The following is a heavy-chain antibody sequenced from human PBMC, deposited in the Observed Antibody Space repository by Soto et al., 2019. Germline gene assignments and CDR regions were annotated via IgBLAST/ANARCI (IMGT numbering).Heavy chain of an antibody. J-gene: IGHJ6*02. D-gene: IGHD3-3*01. V-gene: IGHV1-24*01. CDR2: FDPEDGET. CDR3: ATDRGDFWSGYWAHYGMDV. Sequence: GASVKVSCKVSGYTLTELSMHWVRQAPGKGLEWMEGFDPEDGETIYAQKFQGRVTMTEDTSTDTAYMELSSLRSEDTAVYYCATDRGDFWSGYWAHYGMDVWGQGTTVTVSS. CDR1: GYTLTELS.